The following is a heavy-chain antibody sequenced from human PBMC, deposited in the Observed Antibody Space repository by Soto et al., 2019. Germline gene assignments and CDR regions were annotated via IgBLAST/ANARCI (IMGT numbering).Heavy chain of an antibody. CDR3: ARDVVTAVAGSVNWFDP. D-gene: IGHD6-19*01. CDR2: IRYDGTKK. Sequence: QVQLVESGGGVVQSGRSLTLSCAASGFSLRTYGIHWIRRAPGKGLEWVAFIRYDGTKKFYANSVKGRSTISKDNSNNILYLQMSGLRAEDTAVYYCARDVVTAVAGSVNWFDPWGQGTRVTVSS. V-gene: IGHV3-33*01. J-gene: IGHJ5*02. CDR1: GFSLRTYG.